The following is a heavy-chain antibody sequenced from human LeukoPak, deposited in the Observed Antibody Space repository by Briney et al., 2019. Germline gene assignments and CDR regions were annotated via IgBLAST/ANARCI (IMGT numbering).Heavy chain of an antibody. CDR1: GFTFSSYA. CDR3: AKVYCSSTSCYWRFLDY. J-gene: IGHJ4*02. Sequence: PGVALRLSCAASGFTFSSYAMSWVRQAPGKGLEGVSAISGSGGSTYYADSVKGRFTISSDNPKNTLYLQMNSLRAEDTAVYYCAKVYCSSTSCYWRFLDYWGQGTLVTVSS. D-gene: IGHD2-2*01. CDR2: ISGSGGST. V-gene: IGHV3-23*01.